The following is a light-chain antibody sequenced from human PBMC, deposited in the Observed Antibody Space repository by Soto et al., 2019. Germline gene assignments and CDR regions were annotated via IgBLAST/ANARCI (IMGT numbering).Light chain of an antibody. V-gene: IGKV1-5*03. Sequence: DSHLTQTPTTLSGSVGDRVTITCRASQTISSWLAWYQQKPGKAPKLLIYKASTLKSGVPSRFSGSGSGTEFTLTISSLQPDDCATYYCQLSDCYSEAFGQRTMVDI. CDR1: QTISSW. CDR3: QLSDCYSEA. CDR2: KAS. J-gene: IGKJ1*01.